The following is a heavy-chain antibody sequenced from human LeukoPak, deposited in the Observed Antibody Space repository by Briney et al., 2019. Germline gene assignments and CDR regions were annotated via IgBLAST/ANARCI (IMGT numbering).Heavy chain of an antibody. J-gene: IGHJ4*02. CDR1: GGSISSGGYY. CDR2: IYYTGST. D-gene: IGHD6-13*01. CDR3: ATTDSWYYFDY. Sequence: SQTLSLTCTVSGGSISSGGYYWSWIRQHPGKGLEWIGYIYYTGSTYYNPSLKSRVTISVDTSKNEFSLKLSSVTAADTAVYYCATTDSWYYFDYWGQGTLVTVSS. V-gene: IGHV4-31*03.